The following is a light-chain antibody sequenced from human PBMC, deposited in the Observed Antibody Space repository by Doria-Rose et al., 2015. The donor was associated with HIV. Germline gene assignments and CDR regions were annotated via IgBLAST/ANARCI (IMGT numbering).Light chain of an antibody. CDR3: SSYTSSSTLRV. CDR2: DVS. CDR1: SSDVGGYNY. J-gene: IGLJ3*02. Sequence: QSALIQPASVSGSPGQSITISCTGTSSDVGGYNYVSWYQQHPGKAPKLMIYDVSERPSGFSNRFSGSKSGNTASLTISRLQAEDEADYYCSSYTSSSTLRVFGGGTKLTVL. V-gene: IGLV2-14*03.